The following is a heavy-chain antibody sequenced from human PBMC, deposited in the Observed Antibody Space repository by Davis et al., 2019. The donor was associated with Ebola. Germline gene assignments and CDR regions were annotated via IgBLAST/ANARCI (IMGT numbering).Heavy chain of an antibody. CDR3: ARESWFWSGSQRYYYGMDV. CDR1: GFTFSSYG. Sequence: GESLKISCAASGFTFSSYGMNWVRQAPGKGLEWVSYISSSGSTIYYADSVKGRFTISRDNAKNSLYLQMNSLRAEDTAVYYCARESWFWSGSQRYYYGMDVWGQGTTVTVSS. V-gene: IGHV3-48*04. J-gene: IGHJ6*02. D-gene: IGHD3-3*01. CDR2: ISSSGSTI.